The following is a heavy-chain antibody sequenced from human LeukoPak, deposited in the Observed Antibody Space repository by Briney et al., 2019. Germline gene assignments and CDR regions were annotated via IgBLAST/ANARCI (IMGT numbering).Heavy chain of an antibody. V-gene: IGHV3-49*03. D-gene: IGHD4-17*01. Sequence: GGSLRLSCTASGFTFGDYAMSWFRQAPGKGLEWVGLIRSKAYGGTTEYAASVKGRFTISRDDSKSIAYLQMNSLKTEDTAVYYCTSSTVTPYYYYGMDVWGQGTTVTVSS. CDR2: IRSKAYGGTT. CDR3: TSSTVTPYYYYGMDV. J-gene: IGHJ6*02. CDR1: GFTFGDYA.